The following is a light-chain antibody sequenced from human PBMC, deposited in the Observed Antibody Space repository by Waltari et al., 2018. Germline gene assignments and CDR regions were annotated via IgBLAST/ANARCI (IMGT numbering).Light chain of an antibody. V-gene: IGKV1-39*01. CDR3: QQSYSSPRT. Sequence: DIQMTQSPSSLSASLGDSVPLTCRASQSISTYLNWYQQKPGKAPKLLICAASILQSGVPSRFSGSGSGTDFTLTISSLQPEDFATFYCQQSYSSPRTFGQGTKVEIK. CDR1: QSISTY. CDR2: AAS. J-gene: IGKJ1*01.